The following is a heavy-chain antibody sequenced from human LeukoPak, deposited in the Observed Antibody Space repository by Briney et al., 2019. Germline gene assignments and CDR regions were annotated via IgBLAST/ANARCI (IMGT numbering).Heavy chain of an antibody. CDR2: ISSSSSYI. D-gene: IGHD1-1*01. Sequence: GGSLRLSCAASGFTFSSYSMNWVRQAPGKGLEWVSSISSSSSYIYYADSVKGRFTISRDNAKNSLYLQMNSLRAEDTAIYYCAKRLWGVGDGAAPDPIDYWGQGTLVTVSS. V-gene: IGHV3-21*04. CDR1: GFTFSSYS. J-gene: IGHJ4*02. CDR3: AKRLWGVGDGAAPDPIDY.